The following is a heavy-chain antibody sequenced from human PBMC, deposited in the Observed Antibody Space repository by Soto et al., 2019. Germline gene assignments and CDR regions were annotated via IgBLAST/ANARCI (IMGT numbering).Heavy chain of an antibody. D-gene: IGHD6-6*01. CDR3: ARSSTFYDS. CDR2: TYYRSKWYN. Sequence: PSQTLSLTCDISGDSVSSNNAAWSWIRQSPSRGLEWLGRTYYRSKWYNEYAVFVKSRIIINPDTSKNQFSLQLNSVTPEDTAVYYCARSSTFYDSWGQGTPVTVSS. J-gene: IGHJ4*02. V-gene: IGHV6-1*01. CDR1: GDSVSSNNAA.